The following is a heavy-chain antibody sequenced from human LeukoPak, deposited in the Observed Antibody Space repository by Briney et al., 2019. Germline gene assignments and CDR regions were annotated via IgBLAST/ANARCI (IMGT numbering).Heavy chain of an antibody. CDR2: ITSEGSST. CDR3: ARVQAAASFDY. J-gene: IGHJ4*02. V-gene: IGHV3-74*01. Sequence: PGGSLRLSCAASGFTFSSYWMHWVRQVPGKGLVWVSRITSEGSSTSYADSVKGRFTISRDNAKNTLYLQMNSLRAEDTAVYYCARVQAAASFDYWGQGTLVTVSS. CDR1: GFTFSSYW. D-gene: IGHD6-13*01.